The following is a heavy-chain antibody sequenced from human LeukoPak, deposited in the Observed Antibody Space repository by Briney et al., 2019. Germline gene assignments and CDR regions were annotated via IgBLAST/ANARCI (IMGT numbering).Heavy chain of an antibody. CDR1: GLTVSSNY. V-gene: IGHV3-53*01. Sequence: GGSLRLSCAASGLTVSSNYMSWVRQAPGKGLEWVAVIYSGGSTYYADSVKGRFTISRDKSKNTVYLQMNSLRAEDTAVYYCARATCGSCPFDFWGQGTLVTVSS. J-gene: IGHJ4*02. CDR3: ARATCGSCPFDF. D-gene: IGHD5-12*01. CDR2: IYSGGST.